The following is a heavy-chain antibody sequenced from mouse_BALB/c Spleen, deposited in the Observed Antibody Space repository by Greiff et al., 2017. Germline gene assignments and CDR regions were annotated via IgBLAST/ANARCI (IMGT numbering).Heavy chain of an antibody. D-gene: IGHD1-1*01. CDR1: GYAFSSYW. Sequence: VQLQQSGAELVRPGSSVKISCKASGYAFSSYWMNWVKQRPGQGLEWIGQIYPGDGDTNYNGKFKGKATLTADKSSSTAYMQLSSLTSEDSAVYFCARFSITTVVASDYFDYWGQGTTLTVSS. V-gene: IGHV1-80*01. J-gene: IGHJ2*01. CDR3: ARFSITTVVASDYFDY. CDR2: IYPGDGDT.